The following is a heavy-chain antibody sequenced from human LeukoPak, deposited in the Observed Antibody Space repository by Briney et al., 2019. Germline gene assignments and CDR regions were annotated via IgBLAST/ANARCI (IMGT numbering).Heavy chain of an antibody. CDR3: AREVDYGGYFDY. J-gene: IGHJ4*02. CDR2: ISSNGGST. Sequence: PGGSLRLSCAASGFTFSSYAMHWVRQAPGKGLEYVSAISSNGGSTYYADSVKGRFTIPRDNSKNTLYLQMGSLRAEDMAVYYCAREVDYGGYFDYWGQGTLVTVSS. V-gene: IGHV3-64*02. D-gene: IGHD4-23*01. CDR1: GFTFSSYA.